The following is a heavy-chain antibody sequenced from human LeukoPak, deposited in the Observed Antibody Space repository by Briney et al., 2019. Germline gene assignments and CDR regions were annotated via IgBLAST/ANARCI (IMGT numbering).Heavy chain of an antibody. J-gene: IGHJ4*02. D-gene: IGHD3-22*01. CDR2: IKQDGSEK. V-gene: IGHV3-7*01. CDR1: GFTVRSNY. Sequence: GGSLRLSCAASGFTVRSNYMNWVRQAPGKGLEWVANIKQDGSEKYYVDSVKGRFTISRDNAKNSLYLQMNSLRAEDTAVYYCAREVVTDFDYWGQGTLVTVSS. CDR3: AREVVTDFDY.